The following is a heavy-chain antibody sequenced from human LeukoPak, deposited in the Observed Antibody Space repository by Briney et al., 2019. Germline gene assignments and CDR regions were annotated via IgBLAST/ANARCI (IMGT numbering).Heavy chain of an antibody. CDR1: GFTFSSYS. V-gene: IGHV3-21*01. Sequence: GGSLRLSCAASGFTFSSYSMNWVRQAPGKGLEWVSSISSSSSYIYYADSVEGRFTISRDNAKNSLYLQMNSLRAEDTAVYYCARGRGGYAGMDWFDPWGQEPWSPSPQ. CDR2: ISSSSSYI. D-gene: IGHD3-10*01. J-gene: IGHJ5*02. CDR3: ARGRGGYAGMDWFDP.